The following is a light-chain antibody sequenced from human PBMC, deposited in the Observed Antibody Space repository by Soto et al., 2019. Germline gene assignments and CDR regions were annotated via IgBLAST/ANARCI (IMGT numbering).Light chain of an antibody. V-gene: IGKV3-11*01. CDR3: QQRSKWLT. CDR1: QSVDND. J-gene: IGKJ4*01. Sequence: EIVLTQSPGTLSLSPGERATLSCRASQSVDNDLAWYQQKPGQPPRLLIYDASNRATGIPARFSGSGSGTDFTLTISSLEPEDFAVYYCQQRSKWLTFGGGTKVDIK. CDR2: DAS.